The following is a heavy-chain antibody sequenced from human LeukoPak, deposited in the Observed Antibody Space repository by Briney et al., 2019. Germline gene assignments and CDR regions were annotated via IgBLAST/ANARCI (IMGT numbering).Heavy chain of an antibody. Sequence: GGSLRLSCGASGFTITAYAMSWARQSPGKGLEWVSGIGITSEYIHYADSVKRRFTISRDNSKNTVYLEMSSLRAEDAAVYYCAKDPNGDYVGAFDTWGQGTMVIVSS. V-gene: IGHV3-23*01. CDR1: GFTITAYA. CDR3: AKDPNGDYVGAFDT. CDR2: IGITSEYI. J-gene: IGHJ3*02. D-gene: IGHD4-17*01.